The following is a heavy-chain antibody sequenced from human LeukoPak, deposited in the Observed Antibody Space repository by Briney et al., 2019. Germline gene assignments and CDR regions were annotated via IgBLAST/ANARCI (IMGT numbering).Heavy chain of an antibody. J-gene: IGHJ4*02. Sequence: GGSLRLSCAASGFTFSSYGMHWVRQAPGKGLEWVAVISYDGSNKYYADSVKGRFTISRDNSKNTLYLQMNSLRAEDTAVYYCAKQAMAVAAIDYWGQGTLVTVSS. D-gene: IGHD6-19*01. CDR1: GFTFSSYG. V-gene: IGHV3-30*18. CDR3: AKQAMAVAAIDY. CDR2: ISYDGSNK.